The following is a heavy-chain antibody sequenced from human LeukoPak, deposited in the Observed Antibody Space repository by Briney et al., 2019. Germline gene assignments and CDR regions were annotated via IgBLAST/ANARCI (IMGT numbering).Heavy chain of an antibody. CDR2: IGTAGDT. CDR1: GFTFSSYD. Sequence: GGSLRLSCAASGFTFSSYDMHWVRQATGKGLEWVSAIGTAGDTYYPGSVKGRFTISRENAKNSLYLQMNSLRAGDTAVYYCAREGLLWFGESTIPLNYYYYYMDVWGKGTTVTVSS. V-gene: IGHV3-13*01. J-gene: IGHJ6*03. CDR3: AREGLLWFGESTIPLNYYYYYMDV. D-gene: IGHD3-10*01.